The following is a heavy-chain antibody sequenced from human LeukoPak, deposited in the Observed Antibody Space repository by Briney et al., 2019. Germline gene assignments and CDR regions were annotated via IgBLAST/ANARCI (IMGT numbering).Heavy chain of an antibody. CDR3: ARDRRYCSSTSCSRWGAFDI. Sequence: GGSLRLSCAASGFTFSNYEMHWVRQAPGKGLEWVSYISSSGSDIYYADSVKGRFTISRDNAKNSLYLQMNSLRAEDTAVYYCARDRRYCSSTSCSRWGAFDIWGQGTMVTVSS. D-gene: IGHD2-2*01. CDR1: GFTFSNYE. J-gene: IGHJ3*02. CDR2: ISSSGSDI. V-gene: IGHV3-48*03.